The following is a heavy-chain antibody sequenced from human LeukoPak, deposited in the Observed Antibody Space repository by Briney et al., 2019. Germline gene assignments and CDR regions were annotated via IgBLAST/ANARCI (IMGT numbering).Heavy chain of an antibody. D-gene: IGHD6-13*01. V-gene: IGHV7-4-1*02. CDR3: AREGVAAAGAPFDY. J-gene: IGHJ4*02. Sequence: ASVKVSCKASGYTFTSYAMNWVRPAPGQGLEWMGWINTNTGNPTYAQGFTGRFVFSLDTSVSTAYLQISSLKAEDTAVYYCAREGVAAAGAPFDYWGQGTLVTVSS. CDR1: GYTFTSYA. CDR2: INTNTGNP.